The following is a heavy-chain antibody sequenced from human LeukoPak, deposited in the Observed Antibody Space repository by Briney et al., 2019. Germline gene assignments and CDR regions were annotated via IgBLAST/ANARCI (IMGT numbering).Heavy chain of an antibody. D-gene: IGHD2-8*01. CDR3: ARDLGYCTNGVCLRFDP. CDR1: GGSFSGYY. V-gene: IGHV4-34*01. Sequence: PSETLSLTCAVYGGSFSGYYWSWIRQPPGKGLEWIGEINHSGSTNYNPSLKSRVTISVDTSKNQFSLKLSSVTAADTAVYYCARDLGYCTNGVCLRFDPWGQGTLVTVSS. J-gene: IGHJ5*02. CDR2: INHSGST.